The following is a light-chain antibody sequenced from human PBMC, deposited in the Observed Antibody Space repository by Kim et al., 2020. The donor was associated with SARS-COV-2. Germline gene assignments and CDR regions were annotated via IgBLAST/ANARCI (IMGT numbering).Light chain of an antibody. CDR3: QQYENSPWT. Sequence: SPEERATLSCRTSQSVGGMYLAWYQQKPGQAPRLLIYGASSRATGIPDRFSGSGSGTDFTLTISRLEPEDCAVYYCQQYENSPWTFGQGTKVDIK. V-gene: IGKV3-20*01. CDR1: QSVGGMY. CDR2: GAS. J-gene: IGKJ1*01.